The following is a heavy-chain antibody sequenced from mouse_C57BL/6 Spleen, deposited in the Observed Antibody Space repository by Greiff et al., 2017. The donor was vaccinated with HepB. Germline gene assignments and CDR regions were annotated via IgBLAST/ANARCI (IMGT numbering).Heavy chain of an antibody. CDR1: GFNIKDDY. J-gene: IGHJ4*01. CDR3: TIYYSNYNYAMDY. Sequence: VQLQQSGAELVRPGASVKLSCTASGFNIKDDYMHWVKQRPEQGLEWIGWIDPENGDAEYASKFQGKATITADTSSNTAYLQLSSLTSEDTAVYYCTIYYSNYNYAMDYWGQGTSVTVSS. D-gene: IGHD2-5*01. CDR2: IDPENGDA. V-gene: IGHV14-4*01.